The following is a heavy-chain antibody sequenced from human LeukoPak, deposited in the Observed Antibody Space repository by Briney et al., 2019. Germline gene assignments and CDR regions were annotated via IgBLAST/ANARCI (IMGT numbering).Heavy chain of an antibody. Sequence: ASVTLSCNASGYTFSINGISWVRQAPGQGLEWVGWISANNGYTKYAQKSQARVTMTTNTSTTTAYMEVKSLSSEDTDVFYCARGGGYSSGSSDYWGQGTLVTVSS. CDR1: GYTFSING. CDR3: ARGGGYSSGSSDY. V-gene: IGHV1-18*01. D-gene: IGHD6-19*01. CDR2: ISANNGYT. J-gene: IGHJ4*02.